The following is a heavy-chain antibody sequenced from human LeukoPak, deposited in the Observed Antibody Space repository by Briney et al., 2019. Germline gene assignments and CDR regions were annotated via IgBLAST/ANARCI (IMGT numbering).Heavy chain of an antibody. CDR2: IGTAGDT. CDR3: ARGGSSWYLGY. J-gene: IGHJ4*02. Sequence: GGSLRLSCAASGFTFSSYDMHWVRQAPGKGLEWVSAIGTAGDTYYPGSVKGRFTISRENAKNSLYLQMNSLRAGDTAVYYCARGGSSWYLGYWGQGTLVTVSS. V-gene: IGHV3-13*04. D-gene: IGHD6-13*01. CDR1: GFTFSSYD.